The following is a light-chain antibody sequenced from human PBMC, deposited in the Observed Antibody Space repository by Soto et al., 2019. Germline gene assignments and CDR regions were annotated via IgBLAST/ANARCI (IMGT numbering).Light chain of an antibody. Sequence: QMPQSPSSLSASVGDRFTITCRASHSITNWLAWYQKKPGKATXVLIYDVSTLGSGVPSRFSGSGSGTEFTLTISSLQPDDFATYYCQQYNSWTFGQGTKVDIK. CDR2: DVS. J-gene: IGKJ1*01. V-gene: IGKV1-5*01. CDR1: HSITNW. CDR3: QQYNSWT.